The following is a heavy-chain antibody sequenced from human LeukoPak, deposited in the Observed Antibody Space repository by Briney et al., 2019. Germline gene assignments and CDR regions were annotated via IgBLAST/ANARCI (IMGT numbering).Heavy chain of an antibody. J-gene: IGHJ4*02. Sequence: SETLSLTCAVYGGSFSGYYWSWIRQPPGKGLEWIGEINHSGSTNYNPYLKSRVTISVDTSKNQFSLKLSSVTAADTAVYYCARGRFRVVTATFFDYWGQGTLVTVSS. D-gene: IGHD2-21*02. CDR3: ARGRFRVVTATFFDY. CDR1: GGSFSGYY. V-gene: IGHV4-34*01. CDR2: INHSGST.